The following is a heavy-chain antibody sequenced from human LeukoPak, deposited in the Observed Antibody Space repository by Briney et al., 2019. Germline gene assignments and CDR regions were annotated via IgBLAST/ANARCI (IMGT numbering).Heavy chain of an antibody. J-gene: IGHJ5*02. CDR2: IYTSGST. V-gene: IGHV4-61*02. D-gene: IGHD6-13*01. CDR1: GGSISSGSYY. CDR3: ARDSLGYSSSWYNNWFDP. Sequence: SETLSLTCTVSGGSISSGSYYWSWIRQPAGKGLEWIGRIYTSGSTNYNPSLKSRVTMSVDTSKNQFSLKLSSVTAADTAVYYCARDSLGYSSSWYNNWFDPWGQGTLVTVSS.